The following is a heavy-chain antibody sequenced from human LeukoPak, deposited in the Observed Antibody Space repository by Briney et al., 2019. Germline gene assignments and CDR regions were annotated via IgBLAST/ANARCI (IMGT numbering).Heavy chain of an antibody. Sequence: GGSLRLSCAASGFSFSNVAMYWVRQAPGSGLEWVSFIRYDGSETQSAESVKGRFTTSRDNSKNTLYLQMTGLTVEDTAVYYCARDLETFGDFDLWGQGILVIVTS. D-gene: IGHD3-3*01. CDR2: IRYDGSET. V-gene: IGHV3-30*02. CDR1: GFSFSNVA. CDR3: ARDLETFGDFDL. J-gene: IGHJ4*02.